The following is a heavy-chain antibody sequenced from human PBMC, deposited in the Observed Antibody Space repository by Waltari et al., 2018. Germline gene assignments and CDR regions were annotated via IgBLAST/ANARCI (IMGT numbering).Heavy chain of an antibody. CDR1: GYTFTELG. CDR2: IRPHNGNT. V-gene: IGHV1-18*01. CDR3: GRDRGVDTVWF. J-gene: IGHJ4*02. Sequence: QVQLVQSGTEVKKPGASVEVTCKASGYTFTELGISWVRQAPGQGLEWMGWIRPHNGNTKYLQKFQGRFTMTTDTSTRTAYMELRSLRSDDTAVYYCGRDRGVDTVWFWGQGTLVTVSS. D-gene: IGHD5-18*01.